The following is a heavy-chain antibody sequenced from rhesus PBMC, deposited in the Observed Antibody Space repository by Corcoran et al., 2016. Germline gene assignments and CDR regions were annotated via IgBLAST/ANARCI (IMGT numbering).Heavy chain of an antibody. D-gene: IGHD3-34*01. CDR2: IYGSSTST. CDR3: ARGMGGSGYFDL. V-gene: IGHV4S10*01. Sequence: QVQLQESGPGVVKPSETLSLTCAVSGGSISDSYRWSWIRQPPGKGLEWIGYIYGSSTSTNYNPSLKNRVTISKDTSKNQFSLKLSSVTAADTAVYYCARGMGGSGYFDLWGPGTPITISS. CDR1: GGSISDSYR. J-gene: IGHJ2*01.